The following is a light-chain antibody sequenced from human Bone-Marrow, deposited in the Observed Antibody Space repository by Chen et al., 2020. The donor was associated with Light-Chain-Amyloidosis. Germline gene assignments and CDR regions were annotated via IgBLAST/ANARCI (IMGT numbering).Light chain of an antibody. CDR1: SSDVGGDNH. CDR2: EVT. V-gene: IGLV2-14*01. J-gene: IGLJ1*01. CDR3: SSYTITNTHV. Sequence: QSALTQPASVSGSPGQSITISCTGTSSDVGGDNHVSWYQQHPDKAPKLMIYEVTNRPSWVPDRFSGSKSDNTASLTISGLQTEDEADDFCSSYTITNTHVFGSGTRVTVL.